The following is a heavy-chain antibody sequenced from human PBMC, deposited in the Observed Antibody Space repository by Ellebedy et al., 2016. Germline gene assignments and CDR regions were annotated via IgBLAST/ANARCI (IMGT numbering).Heavy chain of an antibody. CDR3: ARGVGATISDYYYGMDV. Sequence: GESLKISCAASGFTFSDYYMSWIRQAPGKGLEWVSYISSSGTTIYYADSVKGRFTISRDNAKDSLYMQMNSLRDEDTAVYYCARGVGATISDYYYGMDVWGQGTTVTVSS. V-gene: IGHV3-11*04. CDR1: GFTFSDYY. J-gene: IGHJ6*02. CDR2: ISSSGTTI. D-gene: IGHD1-26*01.